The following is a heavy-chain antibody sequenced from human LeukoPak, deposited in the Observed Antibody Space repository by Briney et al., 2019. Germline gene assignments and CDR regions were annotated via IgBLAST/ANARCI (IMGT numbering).Heavy chain of an antibody. D-gene: IGHD1-26*01. Sequence: LETLSLTCAVYGGSFSGYYWSWIRQPPGKGLAWIGEINHSGSTNYNPSLKSRVTISVDPSKNQFSLKLSSVTAADTAVYNCARGLGGYDYWGQGTLVTVSS. J-gene: IGHJ4*02. V-gene: IGHV4-34*01. CDR3: ARGLGGYDY. CDR1: GGSFSGYY. CDR2: INHSGST.